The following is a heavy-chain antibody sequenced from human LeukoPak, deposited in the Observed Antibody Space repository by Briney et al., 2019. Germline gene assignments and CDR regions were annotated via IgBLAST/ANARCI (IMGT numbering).Heavy chain of an antibody. CDR2: ISSSSTTI. CDR1: GFTFSGYS. Sequence: GGSLRLSCAVSGFTFSGYSMNWVRQAPGKGLEWVSFISSSSTTIYHADSVKGRFTVSRDNAKNSLYLQMDSLRAEDTAVYYCATGREDYDSSGYYLSEAFDIWGQGTMVTVSS. CDR3: ATGREDYDSSGYYLSEAFDI. D-gene: IGHD3-22*01. V-gene: IGHV3-48*01. J-gene: IGHJ3*02.